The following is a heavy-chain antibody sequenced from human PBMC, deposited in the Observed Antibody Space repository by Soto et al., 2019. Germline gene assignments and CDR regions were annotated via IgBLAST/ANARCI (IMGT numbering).Heavy chain of an antibody. CDR2: MSHSGGT. CDR1: GGFVSSGSYY. CDR3: ARVERGTATTVVDAFDI. J-gene: IGHJ3*02. Sequence: QVQLQQWGAGLLKPSETLSLTCAVYGGFVSSGSYYWSWIRQPPGKGLEWIGEMSHSGGTHFNPSLKSRVTISADTSKNQFYLKMSSVTAADTALYYCARVERGTATTVVDAFDIWGPGTMVTVSS. V-gene: IGHV4-34*01. D-gene: IGHD1-1*01.